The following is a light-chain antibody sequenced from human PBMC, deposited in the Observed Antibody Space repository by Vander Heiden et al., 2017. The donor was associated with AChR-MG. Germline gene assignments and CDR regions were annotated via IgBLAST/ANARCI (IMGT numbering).Light chain of an antibody. CDR1: QSISSY. CDR3: QQSYRTPLT. V-gene: IGKV1-39*01. Sequence: DIQLTQSPSSLSASVGDRVTITCRASQSISSYLNWYQQKPRKAPQLLIYAASTLQSGVPSRFSGSGSGTEFTLTISSLQPEDFATYYCQQSYRTPLTFGQGTKVEI. CDR2: AAS. J-gene: IGKJ1*01.